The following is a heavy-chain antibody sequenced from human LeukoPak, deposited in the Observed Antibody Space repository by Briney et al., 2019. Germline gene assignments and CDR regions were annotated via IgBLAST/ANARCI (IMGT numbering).Heavy chain of an antibody. D-gene: IGHD3-10*01. V-gene: IGHV1-46*01. J-gene: IGHJ6*03. Sequence: ASVKVSCKASGYTFTSYYMHWVRQAPGQGLEWMGIINPSGGSTSYAQKFQGRVTMTRDMSTSTVYMELSSLRSEDTAVYYCARDSSPGIKTYYYMDVWGKGTTVTISS. CDR2: INPSGGST. CDR1: GYTFTSYY. CDR3: ARDSSPGIKTYYYMDV.